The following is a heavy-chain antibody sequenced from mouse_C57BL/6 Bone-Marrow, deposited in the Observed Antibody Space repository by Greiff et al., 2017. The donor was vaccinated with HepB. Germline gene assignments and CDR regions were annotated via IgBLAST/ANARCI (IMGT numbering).Heavy chain of an antibody. J-gene: IGHJ3*01. CDR1: GYTFTDYY. D-gene: IGHD1-1*01. V-gene: IGHV1-19*01. CDR3: ARDYYGSSFFAY. Sequence: EVQLQQSGPVLVKPGASVKMSCKASGYTFTDYYMNWVKQSHGKSLEWIGVINPYNGGTSYNQKFKGKATLTVDKSSSTAYMELNSLTSEDSAVYYCARDYYGSSFFAYWGQGTLVTVSA. CDR2: INPYNGGT.